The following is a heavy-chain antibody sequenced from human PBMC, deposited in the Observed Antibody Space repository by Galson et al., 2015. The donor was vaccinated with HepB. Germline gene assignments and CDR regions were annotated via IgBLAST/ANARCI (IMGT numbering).Heavy chain of an antibody. CDR1: GYTFTSYG. V-gene: IGHV1-18*01. CDR3: ARGGICGGTCFPDN. Sequence: SVKVSCKASGYTFTSYGILWVRQAPGQGLEWMGWISTENGKTNYAQKFQGRILMTTDTSTNTAYMELRSLGSDDSAIYYCARGGICGGTCFPDNWGQGTRVTVSP. J-gene: IGHJ4*02. D-gene: IGHD2-15*01. CDR2: ISTENGKT.